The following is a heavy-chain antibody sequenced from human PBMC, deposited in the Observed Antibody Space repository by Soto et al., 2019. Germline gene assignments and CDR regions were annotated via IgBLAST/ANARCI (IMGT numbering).Heavy chain of an antibody. D-gene: IGHD2-15*01. CDR1: GFTFHTYT. J-gene: IGHJ6*02. V-gene: IGHV3-21*01. CDR3: AREEVTRPNTDDGLDG. Sequence: EVQLAESGGGLVKPGGSLRLSCAASGFTFHTYTMNWVRQAPGKGLEWVSSISSRSSYIYYADSVKGSFTISRDDAKNSLYLQMSGLRVEATAVYYCAREEVTRPNTDDGLDGWGRGATVTVSS. CDR2: ISSRSSYI.